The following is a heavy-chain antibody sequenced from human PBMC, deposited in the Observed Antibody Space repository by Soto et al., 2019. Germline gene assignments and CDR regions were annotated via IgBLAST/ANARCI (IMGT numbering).Heavy chain of an antibody. CDR3: VRAVVFFGFDY. J-gene: IGHJ4*02. CDR1: GFTFSSYA. Sequence: GGSLRLSCAASGFTFSSYAMHWVRQAPGKGLEWVAVISYDGSNKYYADSVKGRFTISRDNSKNTLYLQMNSLRAEDTAVYYCVRAVVFFGFDYWGQGTLVTVSS. D-gene: IGHD3-10*01. CDR2: ISYDGSNK. V-gene: IGHV3-30-3*01.